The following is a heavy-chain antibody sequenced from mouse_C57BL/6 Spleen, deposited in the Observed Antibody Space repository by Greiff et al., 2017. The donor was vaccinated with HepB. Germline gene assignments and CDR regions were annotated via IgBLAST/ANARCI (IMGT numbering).Heavy chain of an antibody. CDR2: IFPGSGST. D-gene: IGHD4-1*01. V-gene: IGHV1-9*01. J-gene: IGHJ1*03. CDR3: ARRGGTACFDV. Sequence: VQLQQSGPELVKPGDSVKISCKASGYSFTGYWIEWVKQRPGHGLEWIGEIFPGSGSTNYNEKFKGKATFTADTSSNTAYMQLSSLTTEDSAIYYCARRGGTACFDVWGTGTTVTVSS. CDR1: GYSFTGYW.